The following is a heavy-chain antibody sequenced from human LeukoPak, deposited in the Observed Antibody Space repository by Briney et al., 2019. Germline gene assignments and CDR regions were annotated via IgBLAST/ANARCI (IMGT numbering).Heavy chain of an antibody. CDR3: ARRQPYYYDSSGYYTF. CDR2: INHSGST. CDR1: GGSFSGYY. J-gene: IGHJ4*02. Sequence: SETLSLTCAVYGGSFSGYYWSWIRQPPGKGLEWIGEINHSGSTNYNPSLKSRVTISVDTSKNQFSLKLSSVTAVDTAVYYCARRQPYYYDSSGYYTFWGQGTLVTVSS. D-gene: IGHD3-22*01. V-gene: IGHV4-34*01.